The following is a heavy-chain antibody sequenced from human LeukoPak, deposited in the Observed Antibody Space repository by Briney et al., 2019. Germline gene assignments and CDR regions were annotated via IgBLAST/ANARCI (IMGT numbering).Heavy chain of an antibody. D-gene: IGHD6-6*01. J-gene: IGHJ4*02. CDR3: ARDVGARLPGY. V-gene: IGHV4-34*01. CDR1: GGSFSGYY. Sequence: RSSETLSLTCAVYGGSFSGYYWSWIRQPPGKGLEWIGEINHSGSTNYNPSLKSRVAISIDKSKNQLSLKLTSVTAADTAVYYCARDVGARLPGYWGQGTLVTVSS. CDR2: INHSGST.